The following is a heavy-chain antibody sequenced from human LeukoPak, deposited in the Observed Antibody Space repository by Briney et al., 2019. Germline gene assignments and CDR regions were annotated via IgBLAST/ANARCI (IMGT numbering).Heavy chain of an antibody. CDR1: GGSISSYY. CDR2: IYTSGST. J-gene: IGHJ4*02. D-gene: IGHD5-18*01. V-gene: IGHV4-4*07. Sequence: SETLSLTCTGPGGSISSYYWSWIRQPAGEGLEWIGRIYTSGSTNYNPSLQSRATMSVDTPKNQFSLKLNSVTAADTAVYYCARDGGRWKLWWGQGTLVTVSS. CDR3: ARDGGRWKLW.